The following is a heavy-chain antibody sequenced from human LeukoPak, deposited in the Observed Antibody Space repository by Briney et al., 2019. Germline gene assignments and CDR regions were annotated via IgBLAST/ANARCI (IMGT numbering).Heavy chain of an antibody. CDR3: ARDREMATKYYYGMDV. CDR1: GGSISSSSYY. V-gene: IGHV4-39*07. J-gene: IGHJ6*02. Sequence: SETLSLTCTVSGGSISSSSYYWAWIRPPPGKGLEWIGGIYYSGSTYYNPSLKSRVTISVDTSKNQFSLRLTSVTAADTAVYYCARDREMATKYYYGMDVWGQGTTVTVSS. D-gene: IGHD5-24*01. CDR2: IYYSGST.